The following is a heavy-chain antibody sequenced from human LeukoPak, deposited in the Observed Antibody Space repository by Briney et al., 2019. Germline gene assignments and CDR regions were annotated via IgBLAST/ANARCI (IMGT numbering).Heavy chain of an antibody. J-gene: IGHJ4*02. CDR2: ISGSSHYT. V-gene: IGHV3-21*05. CDR1: GFTFGSYS. Sequence: SGGSLRLSCAASGFTFGSYSINWVRQAPGKGLEWVSYISGSSHYTNTADSVKGRFTISRDNAKNSLYLQMNSLRTEDTAVYYCARVTLYGESALDYWGQGTLVTVSS. D-gene: IGHD4-17*01. CDR3: ARVTLYGESALDY.